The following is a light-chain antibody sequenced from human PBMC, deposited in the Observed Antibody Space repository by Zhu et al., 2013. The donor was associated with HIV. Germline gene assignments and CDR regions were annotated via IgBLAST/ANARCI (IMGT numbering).Light chain of an antibody. J-gene: IGKJ4*01. CDR3: QQRNNWPLT. CDR1: QSVSTY. V-gene: IGKV3-11*01. CDR2: DAS. Sequence: EIVLTQSPATLSLSPGERATLSCRASQSVSTYLAWYQQKPDQAPRLLIYDASNRATGIPARFSGSGSGTDFTLTISSLDPEDFGVYYCQQRNNWPLTFGGGTKVDIK.